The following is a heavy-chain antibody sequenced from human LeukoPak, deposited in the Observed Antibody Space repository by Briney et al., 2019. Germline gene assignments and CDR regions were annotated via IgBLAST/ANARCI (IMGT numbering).Heavy chain of an antibody. Sequence: SVKVSCKASGGTFSNYAISWVRQAPGQGLEWMGGIIPIFGTTNYAHKFQGRVTITADESTSTAYMELSSLRSEDTAVYYCARDRVERWLQGDAFDIWGQGTMVTVSA. J-gene: IGHJ3*02. D-gene: IGHD5-24*01. CDR1: GGTFSNYA. CDR3: ARDRVERWLQGDAFDI. V-gene: IGHV1-69*13. CDR2: IIPIFGTT.